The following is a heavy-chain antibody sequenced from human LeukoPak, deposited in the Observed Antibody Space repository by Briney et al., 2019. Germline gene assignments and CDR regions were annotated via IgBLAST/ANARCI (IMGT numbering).Heavy chain of an antibody. D-gene: IGHD1-26*01. Sequence: PGVTVGLSRAVSGFTFRSYAMHCVRQARGKGLVGVTDKSYDGSNKYYADAVKGRFTISRDNSKNTLYLQMNSLRAEDTAVYYCARKWELLDYYYGMDVWGQGTTVTVSS. CDR3: ARKWELLDYYYGMDV. J-gene: IGHJ6*02. CDR2: KSYDGSNK. V-gene: IGHV3-30-3*01. CDR1: GFTFRSYA.